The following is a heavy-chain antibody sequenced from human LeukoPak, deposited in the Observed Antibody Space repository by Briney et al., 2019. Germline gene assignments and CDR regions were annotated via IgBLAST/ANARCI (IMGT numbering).Heavy chain of an antibody. CDR2: INPNSGGT. J-gene: IGHJ4*02. D-gene: IGHD1-7*01. V-gene: IGHV1-2*02. Sequence: APVKVSCKASGYTFTGYYMHWVRQAPGQGLEWMGWINPNSGGTNYAQKFQGRVTMTRDTSISTAYMELSRLRSDDTAVYYCARSGADNWNYEFDYWGQGTLVTVSS. CDR3: ARSGADNWNYEFDY. CDR1: GYTFTGYY.